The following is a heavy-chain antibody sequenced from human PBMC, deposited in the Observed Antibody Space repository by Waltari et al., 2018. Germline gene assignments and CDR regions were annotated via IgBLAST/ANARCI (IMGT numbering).Heavy chain of an antibody. CDR2: INKDGTET. V-gene: IGHV3-7*03. J-gene: IGHJ4*02. D-gene: IGHD6-19*01. CDR1: GFTLSNYW. Sequence: EAQQVESGGDLVQPGGTLRLSGLGPGFTLSNYWVSWVRQAPGKGLEWVANINKDGTETYYVDSVRGRFTISKDDAKNSVYLQMNSLKVEDTAVYYCIRDYGSPYWGQGTLVTVSS. CDR3: IRDYGSPY.